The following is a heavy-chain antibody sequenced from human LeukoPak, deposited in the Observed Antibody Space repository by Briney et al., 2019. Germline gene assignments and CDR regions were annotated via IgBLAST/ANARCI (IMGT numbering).Heavy chain of an antibody. CDR1: GFTFSSYG. CDR3: ARERAGLDA. Sequence: GGSLRLSCAASGFTFSSYGMHWVRQAPGKGLEWVAVISYDGSNKYYADSVKGRFTISRDSSNNTVYLQMHSLKTEDTAVYYCARERAGLDAWGLGTLVSVSS. J-gene: IGHJ5*02. V-gene: IGHV3-30*03. CDR2: ISYDGSNK. D-gene: IGHD3/OR15-3a*01.